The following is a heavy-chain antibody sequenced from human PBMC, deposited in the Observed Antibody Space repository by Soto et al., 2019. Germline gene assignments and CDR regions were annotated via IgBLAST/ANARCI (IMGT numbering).Heavy chain of an antibody. V-gene: IGHV1-18*01. CDR1: GYIVTSFG. CDR2: ISEYGDS. CDR3: ARGGGAYDV. J-gene: IGHJ3*01. Sequence: QVQLVQSGAEVKKPGATVKVSCKASGYIVTSFGINWVRQAPGQGLEWMGCISEYGDSNYSEKLQDRVSLTTDTYTNTAYMELRSLGSDDTGVYYCARGGGAYDVWGQVTKITVSS.